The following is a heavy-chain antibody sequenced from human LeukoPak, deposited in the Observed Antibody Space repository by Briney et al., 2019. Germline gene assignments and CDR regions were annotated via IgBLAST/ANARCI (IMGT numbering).Heavy chain of an antibody. D-gene: IGHD1-1*01. V-gene: IGHV3-23*01. CDR2: ISGST. CDR3: ARAGTTIHLFDY. CDR1: GFTFSSYA. J-gene: IGHJ4*02. Sequence: GGSLRLSCAASGFTFSSYAMNWVRQAPGKGLEWVSVISGSTYYADSVKGRFTISRDNSKNTLYLQMNSLRAEDTAVYYCARAGTTIHLFDYWGQGTLVTVSS.